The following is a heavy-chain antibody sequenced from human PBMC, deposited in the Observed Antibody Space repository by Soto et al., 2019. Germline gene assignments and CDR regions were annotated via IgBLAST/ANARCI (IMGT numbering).Heavy chain of an antibody. CDR2: IYYSGNT. CDR3: ARDMHAGFTHYFDP. CDR1: GGSISSGYYY. Sequence: PSETLSLTCSVSGGSISSGYYYWSWIRQPPGKGLEWIGNIYYSGNTYYNPSLKSRLIISIDTSKNQFSLKVGSVTAADTAVYYCARDMHAGFTHYFDPWGQGTLVTV. V-gene: IGHV4-30-4*01. D-gene: IGHD1-26*01. J-gene: IGHJ5*02.